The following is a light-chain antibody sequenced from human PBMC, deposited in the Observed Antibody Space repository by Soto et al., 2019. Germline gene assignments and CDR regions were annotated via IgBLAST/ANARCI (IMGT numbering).Light chain of an antibody. Sequence: QSVLTHPPSASGSPGQSVTISCTGTSSDVGGYNYVSLYQQHPGKAPKLMIYEVSKRPSGVPDRFSGSKSGNTASLTVSGLQAEDEADYYCSSYAGSTDVVFGGGTKLTVL. CDR3: SSYAGSTDVV. CDR1: SSDVGGYNY. CDR2: EVS. V-gene: IGLV2-8*01. J-gene: IGLJ2*01.